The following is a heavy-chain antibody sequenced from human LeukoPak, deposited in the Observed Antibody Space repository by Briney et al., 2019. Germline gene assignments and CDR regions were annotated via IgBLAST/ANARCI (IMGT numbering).Heavy chain of an antibody. V-gene: IGHV3-7*01. D-gene: IGHD6-19*01. CDR3: ARDRGSGFDY. Sequence: GGSLRLSCAASGFTFSSYSMNWVRQAPGKGLEWVANIKQDGSEKYYVDSVKGRFTISRDNAKNSLYLQMNSLRAEDTAVYYCARDRGSGFDYWGQGTLVTVSS. CDR1: GFTFSSYS. J-gene: IGHJ4*02. CDR2: IKQDGSEK.